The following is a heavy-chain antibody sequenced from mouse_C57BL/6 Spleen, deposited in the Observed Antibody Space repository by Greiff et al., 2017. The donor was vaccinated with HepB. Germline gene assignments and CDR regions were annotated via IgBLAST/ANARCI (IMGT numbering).Heavy chain of an antibody. D-gene: IGHD2-1*01. J-gene: IGHJ2*01. CDR2: ISGGGGNT. V-gene: IGHV5-9*01. Sequence: DVMLVESGGGLVKPGGSLKLSCAASGFTFSSYTMSWVRQTPEKRLEWVATISGGGGNTYYPDSVKGRFTISRDNAKNTLYLQMSSLRSEDTALYYCARHGYYGNLNFDYWGQGTTLTVSS. CDR1: GFTFSSYT. CDR3: ARHGYYGNLNFDY.